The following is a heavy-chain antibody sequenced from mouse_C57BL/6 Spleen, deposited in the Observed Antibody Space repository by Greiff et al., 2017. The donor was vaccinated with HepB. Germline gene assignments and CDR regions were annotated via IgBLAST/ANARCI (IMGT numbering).Heavy chain of an antibody. Sequence: ESGPGLVKPSQSLSLTCSVPGYSITSGYYWNWIRQFPGNKLEWMGYISYDGSNNYNPTLKNRISITRDTSNNQFFLKLNSVTTEDTATYYGASITTVVGSLDWGQGTLVTVSA. CDR1: GYSITSGYY. CDR3: ASITTVVGSLD. V-gene: IGHV3-6*01. J-gene: IGHJ3*01. D-gene: IGHD1-1*01. CDR2: ISYDGSN.